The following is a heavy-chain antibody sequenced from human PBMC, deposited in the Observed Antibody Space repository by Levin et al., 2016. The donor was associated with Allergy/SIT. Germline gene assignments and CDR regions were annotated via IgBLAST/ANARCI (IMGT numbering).Heavy chain of an antibody. V-gene: IGHV1-18*01. CDR2: ISAYNGNT. CDR3: ARDRGEYQLLSDAFDI. Sequence: WVRQAPGQGLEWMGWISAYNGNTNYAQKLQGRVTMTTDTSTSTAYMELRSLRSDDTAVYYCARDRGEYQLLSDAFDIWGQGTMVTVSS. J-gene: IGHJ3*02. D-gene: IGHD2-2*01.